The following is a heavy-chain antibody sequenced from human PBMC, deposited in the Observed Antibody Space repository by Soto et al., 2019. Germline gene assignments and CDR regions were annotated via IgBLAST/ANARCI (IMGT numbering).Heavy chain of an antibody. Sequence: GGSLRLSCAASGFTFSNYWMSWVRQAPGKGLEWVANIKEDGSEKYYEDSVKDRFSISRDNAKNSLYLQMNSLRADDTAVYYCATSSYYSNSHWGQGTLVTVSS. J-gene: IGHJ1*01. CDR2: IKEDGSEK. CDR1: GFTFSNYW. D-gene: IGHD6-6*01. CDR3: ATSSYYSNSH. V-gene: IGHV3-7*01.